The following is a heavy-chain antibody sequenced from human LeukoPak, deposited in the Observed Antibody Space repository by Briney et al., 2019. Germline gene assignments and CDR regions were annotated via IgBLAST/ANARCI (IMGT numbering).Heavy chain of an antibody. D-gene: IGHD6-13*01. Sequence: ASVKVSCKASGYTFTGYYMHWVRQAPGQGLECMGRINPNNGGTNYAQKFQGRVTMTRDTSISTAYMELSGLRSDDAAVYFCARALTSSSDYWGQGTLVTVSS. J-gene: IGHJ4*02. CDR3: ARALTSSSDY. V-gene: IGHV1-2*06. CDR2: INPNNGGT. CDR1: GYTFTGYY.